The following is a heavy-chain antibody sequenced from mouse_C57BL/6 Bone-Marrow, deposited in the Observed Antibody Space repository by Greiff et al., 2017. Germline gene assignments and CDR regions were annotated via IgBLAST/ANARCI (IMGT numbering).Heavy chain of an antibody. J-gene: IGHJ3*01. V-gene: IGHV1-81*01. CDR2: IYPRSGNT. D-gene: IGHD2-1*01. CDR3: AVYGNPFAY. Sequence: QVQLQQSGAELARPGASVKLSCKASGYTFTSYGISWVKQRTGQGLEWIGEIYPRSGNTYYNEKFKGKDTLTADKSSSTAYMELRSLTSEDSAVYFCAVYGNPFAYWGQGTLVTVSA. CDR1: GYTFTSYG.